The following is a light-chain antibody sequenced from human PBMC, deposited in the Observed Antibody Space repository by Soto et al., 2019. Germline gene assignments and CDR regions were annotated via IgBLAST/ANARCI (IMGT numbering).Light chain of an antibody. CDR2: NTS. J-gene: IGKJ4*01. V-gene: IGKV3-20*01. CDR1: ENIRSSH. Sequence: EIVLTQSPGTLSLSQGERATLSCRASENIRSSHLAWYQQKPGQAPRLLIYNTSRRQSGIPDRFSGSGSGTDFILTISRLEPEDFAVYYCQQYSQSVTFGGRTKVEMK. CDR3: QQYSQSVT.